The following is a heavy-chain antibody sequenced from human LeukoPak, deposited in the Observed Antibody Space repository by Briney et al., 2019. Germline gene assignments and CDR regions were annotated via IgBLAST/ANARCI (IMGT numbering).Heavy chain of an antibody. CDR1: GFTFSSYG. CDR3: AKVPSTYYYGSGSYYNGDY. J-gene: IGHJ4*02. V-gene: IGHV3-23*01. D-gene: IGHD3-10*01. CDR2: ISGGGGST. Sequence: GGVLKLSCGASGFTFSSYGMGWVREAPGEGLGGVSAISGGGGSTYYADSVKGRFTISRDNSKNTLYLQMNSLRAEDTAVYDCAKVPSTYYYGSGSYYNGDYWGQGTLVTVSS.